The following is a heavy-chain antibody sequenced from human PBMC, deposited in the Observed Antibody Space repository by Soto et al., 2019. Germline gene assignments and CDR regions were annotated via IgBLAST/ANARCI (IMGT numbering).Heavy chain of an antibody. V-gene: IGHV1-46*01. CDR1: GYTFTSYY. Sequence: QVQLVQSGAEVKKPGASVKVSCKASGYTFTSYYMHWVRQAPGQGLEWMGIIDPRGGGTSYAQKFQGRLTMTRDTSTSTVSVELSSLRSEDTAVYYCARDRVDCSGGNCWRSVEDTWGQGTLVTVSS. CDR2: IDPRGGGT. D-gene: IGHD2-15*01. CDR3: ARDRVDCSGGNCWRSVEDT. J-gene: IGHJ5*02.